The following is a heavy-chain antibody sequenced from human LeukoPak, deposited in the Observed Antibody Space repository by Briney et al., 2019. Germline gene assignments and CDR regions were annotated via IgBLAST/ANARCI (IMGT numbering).Heavy chain of an antibody. D-gene: IGHD4-11*01. CDR3: VRGATTVTGNYFYYYMDV. V-gene: IGHV3-74*01. Sequence: GGSLRLSCAASGFTFSTYWMHWVRQAPGKGLVWVSHINSYGNAIGYADSVKGRFTISRDNAKNTLYLQMTSLRADDTALYYCVRGATTVTGNYFYYYMDVWGKRTTVTV. CDR2: INSYGNAI. J-gene: IGHJ6*03. CDR1: GFTFSTYW.